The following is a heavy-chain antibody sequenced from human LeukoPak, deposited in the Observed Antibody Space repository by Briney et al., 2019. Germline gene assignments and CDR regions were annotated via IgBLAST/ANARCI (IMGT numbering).Heavy chain of an antibody. CDR3: ARAPGPYDILTGYDY. J-gene: IGHJ4*02. CDR1: GYTFTSYD. D-gene: IGHD3-9*01. Sequence: GASVKVSCMASGYTFTSYDINWVRQATGQGLEWMGWMNPNSGNTGYAQKFQDRVTITRNTSISTAYMELSSLRSEDTAVYYCARAPGPYDILTGYDYWGQGTLVTVSS. CDR2: MNPNSGNT. V-gene: IGHV1-8*03.